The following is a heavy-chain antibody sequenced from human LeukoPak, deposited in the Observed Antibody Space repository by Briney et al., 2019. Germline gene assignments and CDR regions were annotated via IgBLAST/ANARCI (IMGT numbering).Heavy chain of an antibody. Sequence: GGSLRLSCAASGFTFSNAWMSWVRQTPGKGLEWVGRIKSKTDGGTTDYAAPVKGRFTISRDDSKNTLYLQMNSLKTEDTAVYYCTTSVPNYYYYGMDVWGQGTTVTVSS. V-gene: IGHV3-15*01. CDR3: TTSVPNYYYYGMDV. J-gene: IGHJ6*02. D-gene: IGHD3-10*01. CDR1: GFTFSNAW. CDR2: IKSKTDGGTT.